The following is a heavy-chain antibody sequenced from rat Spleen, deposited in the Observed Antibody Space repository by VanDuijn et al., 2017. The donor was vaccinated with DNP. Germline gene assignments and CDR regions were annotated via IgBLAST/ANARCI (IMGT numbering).Heavy chain of an antibody. CDR3: VRPDYYFGSYPFF. Sequence: EVQLVESGGGLVQPGNSLKLSCAASGFTFSDYAMAWVRQSPKKGLEWVATIIYDGSSTYYRDSVRGRFTISRDNAKSTLYLQMNSLRSEDMATYYCVRPDYYFGSYPFFWGPGTMVTVSS. D-gene: IGHD1-12*02. V-gene: IGHV5S10*01. CDR1: GFTFSDYA. J-gene: IGHJ1*01. CDR2: IIYDGSST.